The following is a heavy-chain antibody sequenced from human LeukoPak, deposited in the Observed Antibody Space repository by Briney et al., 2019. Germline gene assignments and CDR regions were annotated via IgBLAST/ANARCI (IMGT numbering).Heavy chain of an antibody. D-gene: IGHD4/OR15-4a*01. CDR2: ISGSGGNK. CDR1: GFTFTNYG. CDR3: AKDGAANSYWYFDL. V-gene: IGHV3-23*01. Sequence: GGSLRLSCAASGFTFTNYGVSWVRQAPGKGLEWVSVISGSGGNKNYGDAVKGRFTISRDNSKNTLYLQMSSLSAEDTAVYFCAKDGAANSYWYFDLWGRGTLVTVSS. J-gene: IGHJ2*01.